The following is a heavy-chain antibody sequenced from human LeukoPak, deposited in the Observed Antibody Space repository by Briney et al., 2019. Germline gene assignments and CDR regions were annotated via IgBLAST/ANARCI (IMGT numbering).Heavy chain of an antibody. J-gene: IGHJ4*01. V-gene: IGHV3-23*01. CDR3: AKSFRVTYCTGGSCYSKPAPFDY. CDR2: ISGGDNST. Sequence: GGSLRLSCAASGFTFSSYSVSWVRQAPGKGLEWVSSISGGDNSTYYADSGKGRFTISRDNSKNTLYLQMNSLRAGDTAVYYCAKSFRVTYCTGGSCYSKPAPFDYWGHGTLVTVSS. CDR1: GFTFSSYS. D-gene: IGHD2-15*01.